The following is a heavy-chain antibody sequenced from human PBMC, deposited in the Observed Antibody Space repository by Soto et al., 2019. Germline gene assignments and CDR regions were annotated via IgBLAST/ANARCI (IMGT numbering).Heavy chain of an antibody. D-gene: IGHD6-19*01. V-gene: IGHV3-23*01. J-gene: IGHJ4*02. CDR2: ISGSGGST. Sequence: GGSLILSCAASGFTFSSCSMSWVRQAPGKGLEWVSAISGSGGSTYYADSVKGRFTISRDNSKNTLYLQMNSLRAEDTAVYYCAKEIAVAGPSYFDFWGQGTLVTVSS. CDR3: AKEIAVAGPSYFDF. CDR1: GFTFSSCS.